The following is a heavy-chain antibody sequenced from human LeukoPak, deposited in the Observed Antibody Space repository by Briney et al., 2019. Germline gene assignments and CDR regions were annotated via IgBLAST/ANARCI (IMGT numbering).Heavy chain of an antibody. V-gene: IGHV4-59*12. J-gene: IGHJ4*02. CDR1: GGSISSYY. Sequence: SETLSLTCTVSGGSISSYYWSWIRQPPGKGLEWIGYIYYSGSTNYNPSLKSRVTISVDTSKNQFSLKLSSVTAADTAVYYCARGLGYWGQGTLVTVSS. CDR3: ARGLGY. CDR2: IYYSGST. D-gene: IGHD2-21*01.